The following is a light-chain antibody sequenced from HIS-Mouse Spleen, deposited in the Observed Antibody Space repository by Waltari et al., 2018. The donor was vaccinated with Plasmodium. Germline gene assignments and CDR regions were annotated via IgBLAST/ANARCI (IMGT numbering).Light chain of an antibody. CDR2: EGS. J-gene: IGLJ3*02. CDR3: CSYAGSSTWV. V-gene: IGLV2-23*01. CDR1: SSDVGCYNV. Sequence: QSALTQPPSVSVSPGQSIPISCTGTSSDVGCYNVVSWYQQHPGKASKLMIYEGSKRPSGVSNRFSGSKSGNTASLTISGLQAEDEADYYCCSYAGSSTWVFGGGTKLTVL.